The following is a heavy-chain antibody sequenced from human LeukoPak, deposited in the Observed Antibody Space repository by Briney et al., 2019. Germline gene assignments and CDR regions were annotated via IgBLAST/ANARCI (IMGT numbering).Heavy chain of an antibody. D-gene: IGHD6-13*01. CDR1: GYSFISYG. Sequence: ASVKVSCKASGYSFISYGSGWGRQAPGQGREWMGWIIACNGKTNYAQKFQGRVTMTTDTSSKTAYMELRSLRSDDTAVYYCARLTSIAAAGPYYYYYMDVWGKGTTVTVSS. V-gene: IGHV1-18*01. J-gene: IGHJ6*03. CDR2: IIACNGKT. CDR3: ARLTSIAAAGPYYYYYMDV.